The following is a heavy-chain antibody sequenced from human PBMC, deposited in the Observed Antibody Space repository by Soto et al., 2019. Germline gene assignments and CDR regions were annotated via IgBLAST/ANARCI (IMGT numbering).Heavy chain of an antibody. CDR1: GFTFSSYG. Sequence: QVQLVESGGGVVQPGRSLRLSCAASGFTFSSYGMHWVRQAPGKGLEWVAVISYDGSNKYYADSVKGRFTISRDNSKNTLYLQINSLRAEDTAVYYCTKDRIGSSGYHSGIQFDYWGQGTLVTVSP. D-gene: IGHD3-22*01. CDR3: TKDRIGSSGYHSGIQFDY. V-gene: IGHV3-30*18. CDR2: ISYDGSNK. J-gene: IGHJ4*02.